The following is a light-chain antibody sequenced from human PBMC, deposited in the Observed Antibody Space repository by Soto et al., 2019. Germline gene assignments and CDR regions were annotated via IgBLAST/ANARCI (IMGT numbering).Light chain of an antibody. CDR3: QQYGSSVWS. CDR2: GAS. J-gene: IGKJ1*01. V-gene: IGKV3-20*01. Sequence: EIVLTQSPGTLSLSPGERATLSCRASQSVSSSYLAWYQQKPGQAPRLLIYGASSRATSITARCIGSGSGTDVPLTISRLEREDFAVYYCQQYGSSVWSFGQGTKVEIK. CDR1: QSVSSSY.